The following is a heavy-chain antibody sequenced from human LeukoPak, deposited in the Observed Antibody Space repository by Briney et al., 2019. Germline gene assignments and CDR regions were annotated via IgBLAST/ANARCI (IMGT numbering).Heavy chain of an antibody. CDR1: GFTFSSYA. V-gene: IGHV3-23*01. CDR3: VKDLGGRGTTSFDY. Sequence: GGSLRLSCAASGFTFSSYAMSWVRQAPGRGLEWVSAISGSGGSTYYADSVKGRFTISRDNSKNTLYLQMNSLRAEDTAVYYCVKDLGGRGTTSFDYWGQGTLVTVSS. CDR2: ISGSGGST. J-gene: IGHJ4*02. D-gene: IGHD1-26*01.